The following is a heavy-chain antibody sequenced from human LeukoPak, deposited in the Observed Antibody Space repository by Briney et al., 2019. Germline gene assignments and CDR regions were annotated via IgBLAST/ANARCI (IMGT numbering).Heavy chain of an antibody. CDR3: ARGCGTMVRGVMGYYYYYYMDV. D-gene: IGHD3-10*01. Sequence: PSETLSLTCAVYGGSFSGYYWSWIRQPPGKGLEWIGEINHSGSTNYNPSLKSRVTISVDTSKNQFSLKLSSVTAADTAVYYCARGCGTMVRGVMGYYYYYYMDVWGKGTTVTVSS. CDR1: GGSFSGYY. CDR2: INHSGST. J-gene: IGHJ6*03. V-gene: IGHV4-34*01.